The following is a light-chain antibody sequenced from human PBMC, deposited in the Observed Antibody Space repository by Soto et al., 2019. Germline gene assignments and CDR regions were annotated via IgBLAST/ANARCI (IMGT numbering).Light chain of an antibody. CDR1: QSVSAW. CDR2: DAS. Sequence: DIQMTQSPSTLSASVGDRITITCRASQSVSAWVAWYQQKPGKAPKVVIYDASSLESGVPSRFSGSGSGTEFTLTISSLQPDDFATYYCQQYNSYSLYTFGQGTRLEIK. J-gene: IGKJ5*01. V-gene: IGKV1-5*01. CDR3: QQYNSYSLYT.